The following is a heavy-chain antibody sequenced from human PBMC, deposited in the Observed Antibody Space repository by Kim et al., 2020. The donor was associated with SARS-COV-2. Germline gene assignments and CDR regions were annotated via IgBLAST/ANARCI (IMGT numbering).Heavy chain of an antibody. V-gene: IGHV4-39*01. CDR3: ARLLRSTLKPPRGQQLGGAFDL. Sequence: SETLSLTCTVSVGSLILLLYYWVWIRQPPGKGLEWIGSIYYSGSTYYNPSLKSRVTISVDTSKNQFSLKLSSVTAADTAVYYCARLLRSTLKPPRGQQLGGAFDLWGQATMVTVSS. CDR1: VGSLILLLYY. CDR2: IYYSGST. J-gene: IGHJ3*01. D-gene: IGHD6-13*01.